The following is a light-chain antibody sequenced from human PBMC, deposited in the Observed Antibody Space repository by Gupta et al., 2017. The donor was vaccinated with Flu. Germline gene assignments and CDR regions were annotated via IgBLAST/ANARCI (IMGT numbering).Light chain of an antibody. CDR2: GAS. J-gene: IGKJ1*01. CDR3: QQYCSSPRT. V-gene: IGKV3-20*01. Sequence: EIVLTHSPGTLSLSPGERATRSCRASQSVSSSYLAWYQQKPGQAPRLLIYGASSRATGLPDRFSGSGSGTEFTLTISRLEPEDFAVYYCQQYCSSPRTFGQGTKVEIK. CDR1: QSVSSSY.